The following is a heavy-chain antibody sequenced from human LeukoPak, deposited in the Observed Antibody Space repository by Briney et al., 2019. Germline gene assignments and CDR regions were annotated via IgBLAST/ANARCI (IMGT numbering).Heavy chain of an antibody. CDR1: GFTFNNYS. V-gene: IGHV3-48*01. J-gene: IGHJ2*01. Sequence: QRGGLMLLSCDASGFTFNNYSMNGVRQAPGKGLQWVSYIESYSRIIHYEDSVKGRFTISRDDAKNSLFLQMNSLRAEHTAIYYCARQGPRGDLDFWGRGILITFSA. CDR2: IESYSRII. D-gene: IGHD4-17*01. CDR3: ARQGPRGDLDF.